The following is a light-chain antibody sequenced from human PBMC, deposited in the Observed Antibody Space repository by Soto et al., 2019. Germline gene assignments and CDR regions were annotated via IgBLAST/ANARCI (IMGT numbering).Light chain of an antibody. Sequence: DIQMTQSPSSVSASVGDRVTITCRASQDISDWLAWYQQKPGKAPNLLIYAATSLQSGVPSRFSGSGSGTDFTLTISRLEPEDFAVYYCQQYGNSPVTFGGGTKVDNK. J-gene: IGKJ4*01. CDR2: AAT. CDR3: QQYGNSPVT. CDR1: QDISDW. V-gene: IGKV1-12*01.